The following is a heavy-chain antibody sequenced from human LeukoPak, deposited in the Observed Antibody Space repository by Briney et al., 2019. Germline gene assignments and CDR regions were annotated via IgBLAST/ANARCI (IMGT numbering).Heavy chain of an antibody. D-gene: IGHD6-13*01. CDR3: XXXGXXXSSWXXXXXFDP. J-gene: IGHJ5*02. V-gene: IGHV4-59*08. CDR1: GGSISIYC. Sequence: PPETLSLTCTVSGGSISIYCWSWIRQPPGKGLEWIGYIXXSGSTNYNPSLXSRVTISVDTSKNQFSLKLSSVTAADRAVHYCXXXGXXXSSWXXXXXFDPWGQGTLVTVSS. CDR2: IXXSGST.